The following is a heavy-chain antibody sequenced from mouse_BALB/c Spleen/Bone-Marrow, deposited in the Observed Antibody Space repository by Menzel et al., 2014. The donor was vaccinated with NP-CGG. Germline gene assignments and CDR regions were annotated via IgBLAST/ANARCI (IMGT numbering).Heavy chain of an antibody. J-gene: IGHJ2*01. Sequence: QVQLQQPGAELVKPGASVKLSCKASGYTSTSFYMYWVKRRPGQGLEWIGGINPSNGGTNFNEKFKSKATLTLDKSSSTAYMQLSSLTSEDSAVYYCTRGSYGSSQYYFDYWGQGTTLTVSS. V-gene: IGHV1S81*02. CDR1: GYTSTSFY. CDR2: INPSNGGT. D-gene: IGHD1-1*01. CDR3: TRGSYGSSQYYFDY.